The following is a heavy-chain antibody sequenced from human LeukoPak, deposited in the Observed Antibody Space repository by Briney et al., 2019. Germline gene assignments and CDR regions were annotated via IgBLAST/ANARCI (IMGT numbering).Heavy chain of an antibody. CDR1: GGSITRDY. CDR2: MYSSGST. D-gene: IGHD3-10*01. CDR3: AGDYNGSGNYFKH. J-gene: IGHJ4*02. Sequence: SETLSLTCSVSGGSITRDYWSWIRQPPGKGLEWLGYMYSSGSTNYNPSLKSRVIISVDTSKNQFSLRLSSVTAADTAVYYCAGDYNGSGNYFKHWGQGTLVTVSS. V-gene: IGHV4-59*01.